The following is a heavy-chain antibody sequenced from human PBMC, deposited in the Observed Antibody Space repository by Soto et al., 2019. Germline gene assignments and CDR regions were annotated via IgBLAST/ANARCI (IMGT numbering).Heavy chain of an antibody. CDR2: INWNGGST. CDR1: GFTCDDYG. Sequence: SGGSLRLSCAASGFTCDDYGMSWVRQAPGKGLEWVSGINWNGGSTGYADSVKGRFTISRDNAKNSLYLQMNSLRAGDTALYYCARDLSGYVPFDYWGQGTLVTVSS. V-gene: IGHV3-20*04. CDR3: ARDLSGYVPFDY. D-gene: IGHD5-12*01. J-gene: IGHJ4*02.